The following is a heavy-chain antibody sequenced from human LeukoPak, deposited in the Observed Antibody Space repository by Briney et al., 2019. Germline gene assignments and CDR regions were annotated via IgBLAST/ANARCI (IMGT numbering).Heavy chain of an antibody. CDR2: IYHSGST. CDR1: GYSFSSGYY. J-gene: IGHJ6*03. Sequence: PSETLSLTCTVSGYSFSSGYYWGWIRQPPGQGLEWIGSIYHSGSTYYNPSLKSRVTISVDTSKNQFSLKLSSVTAADTAVYYFARMAPYYYNYYMDVWGKGTTVTVS. D-gene: IGHD5-24*01. CDR3: ARMAPYYYNYYMDV. V-gene: IGHV4-38-2*02.